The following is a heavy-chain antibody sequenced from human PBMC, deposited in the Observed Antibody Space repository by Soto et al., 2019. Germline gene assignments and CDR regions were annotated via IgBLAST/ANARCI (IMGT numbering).Heavy chain of an antibody. CDR1: GYRFTNYW. J-gene: IGHJ3*02. CDR3: ARLHLGELSWSDGAFDI. V-gene: IGHV5-51*01. Sequence: PGESLKSSCKGSGYRFTNYWIGWVRQMPGKGLEWMGIIYPADSDTRYSPSFQGQVTISADKSISTAYLQWSSLKASDTAMYYCARLHLGELSWSDGAFDIWGQGTMVTVSS. CDR2: IYPADSDT. D-gene: IGHD3-16*02.